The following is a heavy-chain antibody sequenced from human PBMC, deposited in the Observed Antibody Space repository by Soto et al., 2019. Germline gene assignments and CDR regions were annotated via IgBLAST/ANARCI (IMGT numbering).Heavy chain of an antibody. J-gene: IGHJ4*02. CDR3: VRDVGFDYAN. CDR2: MNEDGSEI. CDR1: GFNFRAYW. Sequence: VGSLRLSCVGSGFNFRAYWMSWVRQAPGKGLEWVATMNEDGSEIYYVGSVKGRFAISRDNDENSLHLQMSSVSAEDTGVYFCVRDVGFDYANWGQGTLVTVSS. D-gene: IGHD2-2*01. V-gene: IGHV3-7*01.